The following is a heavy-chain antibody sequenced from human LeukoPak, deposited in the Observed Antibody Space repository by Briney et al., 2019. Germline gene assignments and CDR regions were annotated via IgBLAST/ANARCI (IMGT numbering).Heavy chain of an antibody. J-gene: IGHJ4*02. CDR2: IYYSGST. CDR3: ARGVWELLPFDY. D-gene: IGHD1-26*01. Sequence: PSETLSLTCTVSSGSISSYYWSWIRQPPGKGLEWIGYIYYSGSTNYNPSLKSRVTISVDTSKNQFSLKLSSVTAADTAVYYCARGVWELLPFDYWGQGTLVTVSS. CDR1: SGSISSYY. V-gene: IGHV4-59*01.